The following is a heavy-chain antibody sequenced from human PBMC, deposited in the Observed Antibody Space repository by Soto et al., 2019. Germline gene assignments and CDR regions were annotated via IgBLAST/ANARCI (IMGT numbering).Heavy chain of an antibody. CDR1: GFTFSSYA. CDR3: SSGGAGLWGGYCSGGSFASTPNWFDP. J-gene: IGHJ5*02. Sequence: EVQLLESGGGLVQPGGSLRLSCAASGFTFSSYAMSWVRQAPGKGLEWVSAISGSGGSTYYAESVKGRFTISRDNSKNTLYLQMNSLRAEDTAVYDCSSGGAGLWGGYCSGGSFASTPNWFDPWGQGTLVTVSS. CDR2: ISGSGGST. D-gene: IGHD2-15*01. V-gene: IGHV3-23*01.